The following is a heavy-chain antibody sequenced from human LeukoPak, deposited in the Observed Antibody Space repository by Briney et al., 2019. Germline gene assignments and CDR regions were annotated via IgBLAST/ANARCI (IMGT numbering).Heavy chain of an antibody. CDR2: INHSGST. CDR1: GGSFSGYY. CDR3: AREGQDGYNGSYDY. J-gene: IGHJ4*02. D-gene: IGHD5-24*01. Sequence: SETLSPTCAVYGGSFSGYYWSWIRQPPGKGLEWIGEINHSGSTNYNPSLKSRVTLSVDTSKNQFSLKLSSVTAADTAVYYCAREGQDGYNGSYDYWGQGTLVTVSS. V-gene: IGHV4-34*01.